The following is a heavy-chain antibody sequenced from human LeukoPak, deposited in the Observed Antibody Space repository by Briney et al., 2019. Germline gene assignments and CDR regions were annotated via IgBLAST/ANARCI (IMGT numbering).Heavy chain of an antibody. Sequence: PGGSLRLSCAASGFTFSDYYMSWIRQAPGKGLEWVSYISCSGSTIYYADSGKGRFTISRDNAKNSLYLQMHSLRAEDTAVYYCATSVAGLRYFDYWSQGTLVIVSS. J-gene: IGHJ4*02. CDR2: ISCSGSTI. V-gene: IGHV3-11*01. CDR3: ATSVAGLRYFDY. CDR1: GFTFSDYY. D-gene: IGHD6-19*01.